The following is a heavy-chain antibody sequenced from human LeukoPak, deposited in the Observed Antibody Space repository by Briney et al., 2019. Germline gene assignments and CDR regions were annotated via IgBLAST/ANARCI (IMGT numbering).Heavy chain of an antibody. CDR2: INHSGST. CDR1: GGSFSGYY. V-gene: IGHV4-34*01. D-gene: IGHD3-3*01. J-gene: IGHJ4*02. CDR3: ARREMYYDFWSGRGSFDY. Sequence: PSETLSLTCAVYGGSFSGYYWSWIRQPPGKGLEWIGEINHSGSTNYNPSLKSRVTISVDTSKNQFSLKLSSVTAADTAVYYCARREMYYDFWSGRGSFDYWGQGTLVTVSS.